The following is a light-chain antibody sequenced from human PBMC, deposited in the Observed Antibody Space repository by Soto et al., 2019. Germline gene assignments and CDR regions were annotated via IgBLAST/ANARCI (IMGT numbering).Light chain of an antibody. Sequence: EIVMTQSPATLSVSPGERATLSCRASRAISNNLAWYQQKAGQAPRLLICGASTRATGIPARFSGSGSGTEFTLTISSLQSGYFAVYYCQQYADWPRTFGQGTKVDIK. CDR3: QQYADWPRT. CDR1: RAISNN. V-gene: IGKV3-15*01. J-gene: IGKJ1*01. CDR2: GAS.